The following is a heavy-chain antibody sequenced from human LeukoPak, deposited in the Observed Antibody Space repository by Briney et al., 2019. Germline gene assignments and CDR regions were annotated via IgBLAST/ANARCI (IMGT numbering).Heavy chain of an antibody. CDR3: ARRGDGGRSFDY. D-gene: IGHD4-23*01. J-gene: IGHJ4*02. V-gene: IGHV3-53*01. CDR1: GFTVSSSY. CDR2: IYSGGTT. Sequence: GGSLRLSCAASGFTVSSSYMNWVRQAPGKGLEWVSLIYSGGTTYYADSVKGRFTISRDNSKNTLYLQMNSLRAKDTAVYYCARRGDGGRSFDYWGQGTLVTVSS.